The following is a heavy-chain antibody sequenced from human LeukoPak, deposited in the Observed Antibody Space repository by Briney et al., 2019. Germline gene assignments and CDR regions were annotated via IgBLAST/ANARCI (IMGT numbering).Heavy chain of an antibody. CDR1: GYTFTSYY. V-gene: IGHV1-46*01. Sequence: ASVKVSCKASGYTFTSYYMHWVRQAPGQGLEWMGIINPSGGSTSYAQKFQGRVTMTRDMSTSTVYMELSSLRSEDTAVYYCARDSSRGAYYMDVWGKGTTVTVSS. CDR2: INPSGGST. D-gene: IGHD3-10*01. CDR3: ARDSSRGAYYMDV. J-gene: IGHJ6*03.